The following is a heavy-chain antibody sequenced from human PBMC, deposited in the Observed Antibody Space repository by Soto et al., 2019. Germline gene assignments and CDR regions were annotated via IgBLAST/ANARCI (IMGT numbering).Heavy chain of an antibody. CDR1: GFLFSSYA. CDR2: ITGSGTST. Sequence: EVQLLESGGGLVQSGGSLRLSCAASGFLFSSYAMTWVRQAPGKGLEWISVITGSGTSTYYADSVKGRFTISRDNSKNXXYLQMNSLRAEDTAGYYCAKKGSPSGDNQNWYFDLWGRGTLVTVSS. V-gene: IGHV3-23*01. CDR3: AKKGSPSGDNQNWYFDL. D-gene: IGHD1-26*01. J-gene: IGHJ2*01.